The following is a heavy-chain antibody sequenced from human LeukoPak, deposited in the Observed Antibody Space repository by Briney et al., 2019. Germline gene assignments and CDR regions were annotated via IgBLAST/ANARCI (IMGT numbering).Heavy chain of an antibody. J-gene: IGHJ4*02. V-gene: IGHV1-46*03. D-gene: IGHD2-21*01. CDR3: ATYRLRSLDY. Sequence: ASVKVSCKASGYTFTSYYMHWVRQAPGQGLEWMGIINPSGGSASYAQKFQGRVTMNRDTSTSTVYMELSSLSSEDPAVYYCATYRLRSLDYWGQGTLVTVSS. CDR2: INPSGGSA. CDR1: GYTFTSYY.